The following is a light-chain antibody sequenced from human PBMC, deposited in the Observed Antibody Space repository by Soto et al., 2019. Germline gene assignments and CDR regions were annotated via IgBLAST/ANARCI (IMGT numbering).Light chain of an antibody. CDR3: QSYDSSLSGYV. V-gene: IGLV1-40*01. J-gene: IGLJ1*01. CDR2: GNS. Sequence: QAVVTQPPSVSGAPGQRVTISCTGSSSNIGAGYDVHWYQQLPGTAPKLLIYGNSNRPSGVPDRFSGSKSGTSASLAITGLQDEDEADYYCQSYDSSLSGYVFGTGTKVTVL. CDR1: SSNIGAGYD.